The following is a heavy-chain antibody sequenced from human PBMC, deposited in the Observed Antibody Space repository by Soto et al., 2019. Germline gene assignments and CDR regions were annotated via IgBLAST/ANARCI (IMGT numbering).Heavy chain of an antibody. CDR3: ARSMSGFSYGKSDY. V-gene: IGHV3-21*01. D-gene: IGHD5-18*01. Sequence: GCMIRSCVASGFTFSSHSMNWVLQATGKGLEWVSSITTSSSYIYYADSVKGRFTISRDNAKNSLFLQMNSLRAEDTAVYYCARSMSGFSYGKSDYWGQGTMVTVSS. J-gene: IGHJ4*02. CDR2: ITTSSSYI. CDR1: GFTFSSHS.